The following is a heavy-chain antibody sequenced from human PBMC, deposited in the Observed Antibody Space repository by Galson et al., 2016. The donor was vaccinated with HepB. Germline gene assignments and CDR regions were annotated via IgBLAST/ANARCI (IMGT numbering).Heavy chain of an antibody. J-gene: IGHJ4*02. Sequence: SVKVSCKASGYTFTDYYIHWVRQAPGQGLEWMGWINPSSGGTKYVQKFQGRVTMTGDTSINTAYMELTRVRSDDTAVYYCSSHHQRSGSGSYHSDFDYWGQGTLVTAAS. D-gene: IGHD3-10*01. CDR3: SSHHQRSGSGSYHSDFDY. V-gene: IGHV1-2*02. CDR2: INPSSGGT. CDR1: GYTFTDYY.